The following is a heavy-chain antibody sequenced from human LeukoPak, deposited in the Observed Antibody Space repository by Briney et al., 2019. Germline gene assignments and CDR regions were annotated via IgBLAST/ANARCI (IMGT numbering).Heavy chain of an antibody. CDR1: GFTFSSQN. V-gene: IGHV3-21*04. CDR2: ISTGGSDV. Sequence: PGGSLRLSCAASGFTFSSQNMNWVRQAPGKGLEWVSHISTGGSDVNYADSVKGRFTMSRDNAKNSLYPQLNSLRAEDTAVYYCASNTTWGQGTLVTVSS. D-gene: IGHD1-14*01. CDR3: ASNTT. J-gene: IGHJ4*02.